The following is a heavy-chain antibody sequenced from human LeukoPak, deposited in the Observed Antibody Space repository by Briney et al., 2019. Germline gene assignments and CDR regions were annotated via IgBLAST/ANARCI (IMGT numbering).Heavy chain of an antibody. CDR2: ISFGDSDS. CDR1: GYSFTSYW. Sequence: GESLKISCKGSGYSFTSYWIGWVRQMPGKGLEWMGIISFGDSDSRYSPSFLGQVTISVDKSINTAYLQWSSLKASDTAMYYCATARPHRGFDIWGQGTMVTVSS. V-gene: IGHV5-51*01. J-gene: IGHJ3*02. CDR3: ATARPHRGFDI.